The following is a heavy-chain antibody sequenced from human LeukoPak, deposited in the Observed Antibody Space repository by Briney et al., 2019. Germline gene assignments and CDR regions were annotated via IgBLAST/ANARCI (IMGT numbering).Heavy chain of an antibody. V-gene: IGHV1-46*01. J-gene: IGHJ5*02. CDR1: GYTFSSYY. Sequence: ASVKVSCKASGYTFSSYYMHWVRQAPGQGLEWMGLINPSGGSTSYVQKFQGRVTVTRDTSTSTVFMELSSLRSEDTAVYYCARGPPGRVYDSSKRGLFDPWGQGTLVTVSS. CDR3: ARGPPGRVYDSSKRGLFDP. CDR2: INPSGGST. D-gene: IGHD3-22*01.